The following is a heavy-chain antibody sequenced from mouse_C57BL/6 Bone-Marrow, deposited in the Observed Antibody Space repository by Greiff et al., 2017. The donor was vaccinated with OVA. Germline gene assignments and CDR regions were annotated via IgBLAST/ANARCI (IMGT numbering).Heavy chain of an antibody. J-gene: IGHJ1*03. V-gene: IGHV2-2*01. CDR1: GFSLTSYG. CDR2: IWSGGST. CDR3: ARNLYTYWYFDV. Sequence: VQLKESGPGLVQPSQSLSITCTVSGFSLTSYGVHWVRQSPGKGLEWLGVIWSGGSTDYNAAFISRLSISKDNSKSQVFFKMNSLQADDTAIYYCARNLYTYWYFDVWGTGTTVTVSS. D-gene: IGHD2-1*01.